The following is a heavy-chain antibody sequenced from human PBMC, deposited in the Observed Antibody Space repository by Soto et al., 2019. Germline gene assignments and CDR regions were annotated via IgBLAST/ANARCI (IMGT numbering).Heavy chain of an antibody. J-gene: IGHJ6*02. D-gene: IGHD6-13*01. CDR3: AKEGGYYYGMDV. Sequence: ASVKVSCKASGYTFTSYAMHWVRQAPGQRLEWMGWINAGNGNTKYSQKFQGRVTITRDTSACTAYMELSSLRSEDTAVYYCAKEGGYYYGMDVWGQGTLVTVSS. V-gene: IGHV1-3*01. CDR1: GYTFTSYA. CDR2: INAGNGNT.